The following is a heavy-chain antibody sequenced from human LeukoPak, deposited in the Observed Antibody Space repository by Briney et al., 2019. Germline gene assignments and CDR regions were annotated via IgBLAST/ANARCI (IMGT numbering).Heavy chain of an antibody. V-gene: IGHV1-24*01. CDR2: FDPEDGET. CDR1: GYTLTELS. D-gene: IGHD2-2*02. Sequence: GASVKVSCKVSGYTLTELSMHWVRQAPGKGLEWMGGFDPEDGETIYAQKFQGRVTMTEDTSTDTAYMELSSLRSEDTAVYYCARERSWGLGFEYCSSTSCYKPSFQHWGQGTLVTVSS. J-gene: IGHJ1*01. CDR3: ARERSWGLGFEYCSSTSCYKPSFQH.